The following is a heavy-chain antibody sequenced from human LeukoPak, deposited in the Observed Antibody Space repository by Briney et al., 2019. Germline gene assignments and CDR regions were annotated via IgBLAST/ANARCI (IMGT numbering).Heavy chain of an antibody. V-gene: IGHV4-59*08. CDR3: ARLQSWASWFDP. CDR1: GGSISSYY. CDR2: FYYSGST. J-gene: IGHJ5*02. Sequence: PSETLSLTCTVSGGSISSYYWSWIRQPPGKGLEWIGYFYYSGSTNYNPSLKSRVFISVDTSKNQFSLNLTSVTAADTAVYYCARLQSWASWFDPWGQGTLVTVSS.